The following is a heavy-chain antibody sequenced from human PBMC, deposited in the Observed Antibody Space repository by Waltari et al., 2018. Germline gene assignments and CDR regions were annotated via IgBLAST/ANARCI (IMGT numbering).Heavy chain of an antibody. CDR3: AKVGQLGYYMDV. J-gene: IGHJ6*03. CDR1: GFTFSSYA. Sequence: EVQLVESGGGLVQPGGSLRLSCAASGFTFSSYAMSWVRQAPGKGLEWVSAISGSGGSTYYAAAVKGRFTISRDNSKNTLYLQMNSLRAEDTAVYYCAKVGQLGYYMDVWGKGTTVTVSS. V-gene: IGHV3-23*04. D-gene: IGHD3-16*01. CDR2: ISGSGGST.